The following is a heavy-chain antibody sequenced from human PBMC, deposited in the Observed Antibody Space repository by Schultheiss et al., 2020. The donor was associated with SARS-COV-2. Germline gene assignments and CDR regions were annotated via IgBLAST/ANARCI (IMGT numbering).Heavy chain of an antibody. CDR1: GGSISSYY. V-gene: IGHV4-59*12. D-gene: IGHD3-16*01. J-gene: IGHJ4*02. Sequence: SETLSLTCTVSGGSISSYYWSWIRQPPGKGLEWIGYIYYSGSTNYNPSLKSRVTMSVDTSKNQFSLKLSSVTAADTAVYYCARVGATKYYDYVWGSLDYWGQGTLVTVSS. CDR3: ARVGATKYYDYVWGSLDY. CDR2: IYYSGST.